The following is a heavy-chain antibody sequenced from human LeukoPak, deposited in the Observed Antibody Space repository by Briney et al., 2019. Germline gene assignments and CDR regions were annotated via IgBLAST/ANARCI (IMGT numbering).Heavy chain of an antibody. Sequence: GGSLRLSCAASGFTFSSYATNWVRQAPGKGLEWVSSISSSSIYIYYADSVKGRFTISRDNAKNSLYLQMNSLKAEDTAVYYCARDGSTWFNWFDPWGQGTLVTVSS. CDR2: ISSSSIYI. J-gene: IGHJ5*02. CDR1: GFTFSSYA. V-gene: IGHV3-21*01. D-gene: IGHD6-13*01. CDR3: ARDGSTWFNWFDP.